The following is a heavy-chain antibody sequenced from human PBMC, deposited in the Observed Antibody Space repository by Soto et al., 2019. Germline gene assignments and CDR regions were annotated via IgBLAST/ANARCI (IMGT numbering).Heavy chain of an antibody. Sequence: SVKVSCKASGGTFSSYTISWVRQAPGQGLEWMGRIIPILGIANYAQKFQGRVTITADKSTSTAYMELSSLRSEVTAVYYCARAKYFDWLLSESHYFDYWGQGTPVTVSS. CDR3: ARAKYFDWLLSESHYFDY. J-gene: IGHJ4*02. CDR2: IIPILGIA. D-gene: IGHD3-9*01. CDR1: GGTFSSYT. V-gene: IGHV1-69*02.